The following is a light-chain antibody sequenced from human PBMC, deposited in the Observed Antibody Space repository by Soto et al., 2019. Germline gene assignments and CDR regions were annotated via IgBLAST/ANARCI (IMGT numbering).Light chain of an antibody. V-gene: IGLV2-11*01. J-gene: IGLJ1*01. CDR2: DVI. Sequence: QSVLTQPRSVSGSPGQSVTISCTGTSSDVGTYNYVSWYQQHPGKAPKLMIYDVIKRPSGVPDRFSGSKSGNTASLTISGLQAEDEADYYCCSYAGRYTYVFGSGTKLTVL. CDR3: CSYAGRYTYV. CDR1: SSDVGTYNY.